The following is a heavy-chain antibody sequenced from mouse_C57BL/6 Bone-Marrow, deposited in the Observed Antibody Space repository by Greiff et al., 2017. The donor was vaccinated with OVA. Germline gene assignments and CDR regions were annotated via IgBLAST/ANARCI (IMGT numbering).Heavy chain of an antibody. CDR1: GYTFTSYW. D-gene: IGHD1-1*01. CDR2: IYPGSGST. CDR3: ATLYYYGSSPYYAMDY. J-gene: IGHJ4*01. Sequence: VKLQQPGAELVKPGASVKMSCKASGYTFTSYWITWVKQRPGQGLEWIGDIYPGSGSTNYNEKFKSKATLTVDTSSSTAYMQLSSLTSEDSAVYYCATLYYYGSSPYYAMDYWGQGTSVTVSS. V-gene: IGHV1-55*01.